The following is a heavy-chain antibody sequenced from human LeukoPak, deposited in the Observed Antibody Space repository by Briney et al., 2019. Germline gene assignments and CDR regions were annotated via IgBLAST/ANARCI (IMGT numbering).Heavy chain of an antibody. D-gene: IGHD3-10*01. CDR2: IYSGGST. Sequence: GGSLRLSCAPSGFTVSSNYMSWVRQAPGKGLEWVSVIYSGGSTYYADSVKGRFTISRDNSKNTLYLQMNSLRAEDTAVYYCARAVAGGEYYFDYWGQGTLVTV. J-gene: IGHJ4*02. CDR1: GFTVSSNY. CDR3: ARAVAGGEYYFDY. V-gene: IGHV3-66*02.